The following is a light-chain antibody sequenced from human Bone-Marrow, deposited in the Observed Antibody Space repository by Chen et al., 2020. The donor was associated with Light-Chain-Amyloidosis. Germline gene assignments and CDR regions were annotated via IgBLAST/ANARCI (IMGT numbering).Light chain of an antibody. CDR1: SSDVGGDNH. CDR3: SSYTITTTLV. Sequence: QSALTQPASVSGSPGQSITISCTGTSSDVGGDNHVSWHQQHPDKAPKLMIYEVTNRPSWVPDRFSGSKSDNTASLTISGLQTGDEADYFCSSYTITTTLVFGSGTRVTVL. V-gene: IGLV2-14*01. J-gene: IGLJ1*01. CDR2: EVT.